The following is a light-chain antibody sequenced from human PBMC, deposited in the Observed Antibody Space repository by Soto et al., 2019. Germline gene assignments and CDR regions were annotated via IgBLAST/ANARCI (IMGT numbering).Light chain of an antibody. J-gene: IGLJ1*01. V-gene: IGLV2-8*01. CDR1: SXDVGAYNY. CDR3: SSYAGSNNYV. Sequence: QSALTQPPSASGSPGQSVTISCTGTSXDVGAYNYVSWYQQHPGKAPKLIIYEVSKRPSGVPDRFSGSKSGNTASLTVSGLQAEDEADYYCSSYAGSNNYVFGTGTKVTVL. CDR2: EVS.